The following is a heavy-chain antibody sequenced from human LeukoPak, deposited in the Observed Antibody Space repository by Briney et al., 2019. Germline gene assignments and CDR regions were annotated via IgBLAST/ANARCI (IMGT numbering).Heavy chain of an antibody. CDR1: GFTFSTHA. CDR3: ARDLLHYYDSSGPFDY. J-gene: IGHJ4*02. D-gene: IGHD3-22*01. Sequence: GRSLRLSCGASGFTFSTHAMHWVRQAPGEGLEWVAVISYDGNNKYYADSVKGRFTISRDNSKNTLYLQMNSLRAEDTAVYYCARDLLHYYDSSGPFDYWGQGTLVTVSS. CDR2: ISYDGNNK. V-gene: IGHV3-30-3*01.